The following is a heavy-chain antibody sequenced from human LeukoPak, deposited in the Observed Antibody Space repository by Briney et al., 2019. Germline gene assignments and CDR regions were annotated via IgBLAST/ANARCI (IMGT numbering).Heavy chain of an antibody. Sequence: VGTLRLSRAASGLSLSSYAMSWVRQAPGKGLEWVSFISGSSDLTTYADSVKGRFTISRDNSKNALFLQMKSLRAEDTAVYYCVKEGFYFFDNWGPGILVTVSS. V-gene: IGHV3-23*01. CDR1: GLSLSSYA. CDR2: ISGSSDLT. D-gene: IGHD2/OR15-2a*01. CDR3: VKEGFYFFDN. J-gene: IGHJ4*02.